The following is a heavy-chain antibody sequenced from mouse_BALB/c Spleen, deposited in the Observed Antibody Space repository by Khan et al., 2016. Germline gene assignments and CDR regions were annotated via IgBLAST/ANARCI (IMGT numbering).Heavy chain of an antibody. J-gene: IGHJ4*01. Sequence: EVQLQESGPGLVKPSQSLSLTCTVTGYSITSDYAWNWIRQFPGNKLEWMGYISYSGSTRYYPSLKSRISITRDTSKNQFFLQLNSVTTEDTATYYCARTPTAYYTMDYWGQGTSFTVSS. CDR1: GYSITSDYA. D-gene: IGHD1-2*01. CDR2: ISYSGST. V-gene: IGHV3-2*02. CDR3: ARTPTAYYTMDY.